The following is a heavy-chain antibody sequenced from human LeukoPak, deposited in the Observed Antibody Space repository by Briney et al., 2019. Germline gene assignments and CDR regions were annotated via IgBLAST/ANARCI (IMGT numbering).Heavy chain of an antibody. V-gene: IGHV3-7*01. CDR3: ARLIIYNYVYYMDV. CDR2: IKQDGSEN. CDR1: GFIFSSYW. Sequence: GGSLRLSCEASGFIFSSYWMSWVRQAPGKGLEWVANIKQDGSENYYVDSVKGRFTISRDNPKNSLYLQMNSLRAEDTAVYYCARLIIYNYVYYMDVWGKGTTVTVSS. D-gene: IGHD5-18*01. J-gene: IGHJ6*03.